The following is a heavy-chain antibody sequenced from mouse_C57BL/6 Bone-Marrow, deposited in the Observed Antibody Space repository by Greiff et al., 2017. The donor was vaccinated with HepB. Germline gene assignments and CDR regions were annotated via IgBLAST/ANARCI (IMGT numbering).Heavy chain of an antibody. Sequence: EVKLVESGGGLVKPGGSLKLSCAASGFTFSSYAMSWVRQTPEKRLEWVATISDGGSYTYYPDNVKGRFTISRDNAKNNLYLQMSHLKSEDTAMYYCARDTPSLQFRFAYWGQGTLVTVSA. CDR3: ARDTPSLQFRFAY. CDR1: GFTFSSYA. D-gene: IGHD6-2*01. J-gene: IGHJ3*01. V-gene: IGHV5-4*01. CDR2: ISDGGSYT.